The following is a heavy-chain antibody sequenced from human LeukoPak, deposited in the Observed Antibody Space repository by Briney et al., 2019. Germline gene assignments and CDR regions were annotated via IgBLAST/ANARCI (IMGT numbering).Heavy chain of an antibody. J-gene: IGHJ6*03. CDR1: GYTFTGYY. D-gene: IGHD1-14*01. Sequence: ASVKVSCKASGYTFTGYYMHWARQAPGQGLEWMGWINPNSGGTNYAQKFQGRVTMTRDTSISTAYMELSRLRSDDTAVYYCARDLSFTGYYYYYYMDVWGKGTTVTISS. CDR2: INPNSGGT. V-gene: IGHV1-2*02. CDR3: ARDLSFTGYYYYYYMDV.